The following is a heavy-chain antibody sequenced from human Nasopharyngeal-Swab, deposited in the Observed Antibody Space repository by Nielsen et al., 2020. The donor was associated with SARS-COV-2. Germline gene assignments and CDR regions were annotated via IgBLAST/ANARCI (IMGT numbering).Heavy chain of an antibody. J-gene: IGHJ6*02. Sequence: GGSLRLSCAVSGFTFSNYGVHWVRRAPGKGLEWVAFISFDGNDKDFPDSVKGRFTISRDNSKNILYLQMNSLRTEDTAVYYCARVLGVVYAMDVWGQGTTVTVSS. CDR3: ARVLGVVYAMDV. CDR1: GFTFSNYG. D-gene: IGHD3-3*01. V-gene: IGHV3-30*03. CDR2: ISFDGNDK.